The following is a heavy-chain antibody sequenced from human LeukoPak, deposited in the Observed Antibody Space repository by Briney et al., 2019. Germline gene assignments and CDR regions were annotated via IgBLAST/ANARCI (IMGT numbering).Heavy chain of an antibody. V-gene: IGHV3-33*01. D-gene: IGHD4-23*01. CDR3: ARVSESGNSDY. CDR2: IWYDGTNK. CDR1: GFSFTSYG. Sequence: GGSLRLSCAASGFSFTSYGMHWVRQAPGKGLEWEAVIWYDGTNKHYAGSVKGRYTISRDTSNNMLYLQMNSLRAEDTAVYYCARVSESGNSDYWGQGTLVTVSS. J-gene: IGHJ4*02.